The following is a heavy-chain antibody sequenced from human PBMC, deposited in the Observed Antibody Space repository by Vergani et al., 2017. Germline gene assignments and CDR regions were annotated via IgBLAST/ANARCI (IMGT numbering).Heavy chain of an antibody. CDR3: ARDCTSGGCPDNYGMDV. J-gene: IGHJ6*02. D-gene: IGHD2-8*01. CDR2: ISSSGSTI. CDR1: GGSISSSSYY. Sequence: QLQLQESGPGLVKPSETLSLTCTVSGGSISSSSYYMSWIRQAPGKGLEWVSYISSSGSTIYYADSVKGRFIISRDNTNNSLFLQLRSLRAEDAAVYYCARDCTSGGCPDNYGMDVWGQGATVTVSS. V-gene: IGHV3-11*04.